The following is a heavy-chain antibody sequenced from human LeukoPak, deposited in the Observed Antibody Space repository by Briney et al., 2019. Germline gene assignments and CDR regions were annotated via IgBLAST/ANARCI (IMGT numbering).Heavy chain of an antibody. CDR3: ATQKEITMIVVALDY. D-gene: IGHD3-22*01. V-gene: IGHV1-69*04. CDR2: IIAMRGRA. CDR1: GGTFSSYA. Sequence: ASVKVSCKASGGTFSSYAISWVRQAPGQGREWMGRIIAMRGRANYAQKFEGRVTITADKSTSTAYMELRSLRSEDTAVYYCATQKEITMIVVALDYWGQGTLVTVSS. J-gene: IGHJ4*02.